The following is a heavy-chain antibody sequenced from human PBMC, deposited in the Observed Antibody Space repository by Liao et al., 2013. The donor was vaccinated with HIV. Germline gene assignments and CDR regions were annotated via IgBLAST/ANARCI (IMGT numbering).Heavy chain of an antibody. J-gene: IGHJ6*03. CDR1: GGSISGNNYY. Sequence: QVQLRESGPGLVKPSQTLSLTCTVSGGSISGNNYYWSWIRQPAGKGLEWIGRIYTSGSTNYNPSLKSRVTISVDTSKNQFSLKLSSVTAADTAVYYCARYCSATNCYYMDVWGKGTTVTVSS. V-gene: IGHV4-61*02. CDR3: ARYCSATNCYYMDV. D-gene: IGHD2-2*01. CDR2: IYTSGST.